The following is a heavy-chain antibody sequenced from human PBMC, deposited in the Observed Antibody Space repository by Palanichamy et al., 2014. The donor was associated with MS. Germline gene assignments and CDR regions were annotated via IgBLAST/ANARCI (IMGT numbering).Heavy chain of an antibody. CDR1: GFTFSNFW. D-gene: IGHD5-12*01. J-gene: IGHJ4*02. CDR3: SRDPSPSRGFSGHDVDH. V-gene: IGHV3-7*03. CDR2: INQDGSGK. Sequence: EVHLVEVWGVALGSSRGGPVRLSCAASGFTFSNFWMNWVRQAPGKGLEWVANINQDGSGKYYLDSVKGRFTISRDDAKNSVSLQMNSLRVEDTAVYYCSRDPSPSRGFSGHDVDHWGQGTLVTVSS.